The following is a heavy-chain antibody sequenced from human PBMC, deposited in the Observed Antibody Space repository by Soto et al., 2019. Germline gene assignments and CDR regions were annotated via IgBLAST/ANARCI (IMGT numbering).Heavy chain of an antibody. D-gene: IGHD3-10*01. CDR1: GGSISSSSYY. CDR3: ARLRITMVRGVLFDP. J-gene: IGHJ5*02. Sequence: SETLSLTCTVSGGSISSSSYYWGWIRQPPGKGLEWIGSIYYSGSTYYNPSLKSRVTISVDTSKNQFSLKLSSVTAADTAVYYCARLRITMVRGVLFDPWGQGTLLTVSS. V-gene: IGHV4-39*01. CDR2: IYYSGST.